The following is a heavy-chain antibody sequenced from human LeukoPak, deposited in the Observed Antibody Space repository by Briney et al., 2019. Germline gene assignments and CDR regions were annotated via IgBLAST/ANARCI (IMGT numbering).Heavy chain of an antibody. V-gene: IGHV3-23*01. CDR2: ISGRDGST. Sequence: GGSLRLSCAASGFTFSSYAMSWVRQAPGKGLDWVSGISGRDGSTYYADSVKGRFTISRDNSKNTLYLQMNSLRAEDTAVYYCARVYYGSGSLYYYYYYMDVWGKGTTVTISS. CDR3: ARVYYGSGSLYYYYYYMDV. D-gene: IGHD3-10*01. CDR1: GFTFSSYA. J-gene: IGHJ6*03.